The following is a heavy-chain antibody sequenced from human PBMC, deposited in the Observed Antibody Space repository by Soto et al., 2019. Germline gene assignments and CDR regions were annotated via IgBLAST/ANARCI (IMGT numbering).Heavy chain of an antibody. CDR3: ARGLTTMVRGVSRSLEF. CDR2: VSLAGST. CDR1: GGPFSGYF. Sequence: PSETLSLTCAVYGGPFSGYFWNWIRQPPGKGLEWIGEVSLAGSTQYNPSLQSRVTISVDTSKNQFSLNLSSVTAADTAVYYCARGLTTMVRGVSRSLEFWGQGTLVTVSS. V-gene: IGHV4-34*01. D-gene: IGHD3-10*01. J-gene: IGHJ4*02.